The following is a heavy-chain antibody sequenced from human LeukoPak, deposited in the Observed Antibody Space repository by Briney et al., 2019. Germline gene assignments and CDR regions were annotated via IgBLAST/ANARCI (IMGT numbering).Heavy chain of an antibody. CDR1: GGSFRGYY. CDR2: INHSGST. J-gene: IGHJ4*02. D-gene: IGHD1-7*01. CDR3: AREHELASDY. V-gene: IGHV4-34*01. Sequence: PSETLSLTCAVYGGSFRGYYWSWIRQPPGKGLEWIGEINHSGSTNYNPSLKSRVTISVDTSKNQFSLKLSSVTAADTAVYHCAREHELASDYWGQGTLVTVSS.